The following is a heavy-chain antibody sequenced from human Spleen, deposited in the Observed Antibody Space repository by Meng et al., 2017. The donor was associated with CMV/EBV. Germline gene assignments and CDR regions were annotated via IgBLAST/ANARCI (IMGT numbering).Heavy chain of an antibody. D-gene: IGHD2-15*01. CDR1: GFTFSIYA. V-gene: IGHV3-64*02. Sequence: SCAASGFTFSIYAMHWVCQAPGKGLEYLSAINSNGLSTYYADSVKGRFTISRDNSKNTLWLQMGSLRSEDMAVYYCARSADNWYFDLWGRGTLVTVSS. CDR2: INSNGLST. J-gene: IGHJ2*01. CDR3: ARSADNWYFDL.